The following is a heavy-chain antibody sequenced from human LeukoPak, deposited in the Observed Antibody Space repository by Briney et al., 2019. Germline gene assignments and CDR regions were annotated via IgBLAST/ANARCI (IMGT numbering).Heavy chain of an antibody. CDR1: GYTFTGYY. CDR3: ARSRLLSLYFDY. Sequence: ASVKVSCKASGYTFTGYYMHWVRHAPGQGLEWMGWINPNSGGTNYAQKFQGRVTMTRDTSISTAYMELSRLRSDDTAVYYCARSRLLSLYFDYWGQGTLVTVSS. J-gene: IGHJ4*02. CDR2: INPNSGGT. D-gene: IGHD2-21*02. V-gene: IGHV1-2*02.